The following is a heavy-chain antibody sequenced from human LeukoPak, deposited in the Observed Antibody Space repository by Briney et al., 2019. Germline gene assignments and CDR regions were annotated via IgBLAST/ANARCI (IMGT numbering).Heavy chain of an antibody. V-gene: IGHV1-69*06. Sequence: GSSVKVSCKASGGTFSSYAVSWVRQAPGQGLQWMGGIIPIFGTANYAQKFQGRVTITADKSTSTAYMELSSLRSEDTAVYYCARAYDEDIVVVVAATLYYWGQGTLVTVSS. CDR1: GGTFSSYA. D-gene: IGHD2-15*01. CDR3: ARAYDEDIVVVVAATLYY. J-gene: IGHJ4*02. CDR2: IIPIFGTA.